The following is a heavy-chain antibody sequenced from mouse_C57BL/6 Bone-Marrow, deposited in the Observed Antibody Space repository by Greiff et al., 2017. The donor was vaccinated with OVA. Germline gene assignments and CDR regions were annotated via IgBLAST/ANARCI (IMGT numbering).Heavy chain of an antibody. D-gene: IGHD3-2*02. CDR2: INSDGGST. J-gene: IGHJ2*01. Sequence: EVQVVESGGGLVQPGESLKLSCESNEYEFPSHDMSWVRKTPEKRLELVAAINSDGGSTYYPDTMESRFIISRDNTKKTLYLQMSSLRSEDTALYYCARQATAQATDFDYWGQGTTLTVSS. CDR3: ARQATAQATDFDY. V-gene: IGHV5-2*01. CDR1: EYEFPSHD.